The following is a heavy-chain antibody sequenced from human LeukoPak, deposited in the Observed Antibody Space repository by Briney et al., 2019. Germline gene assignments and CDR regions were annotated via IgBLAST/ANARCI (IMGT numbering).Heavy chain of an antibody. V-gene: IGHV4-59*01. Sequence: SETLSLACTVSGGSISSYYWSWIRQPPGKGLEYIGYIYPSGSTNYNPSLKSRVTISVDTSKNQFSLKLSSVTASDTAVYYCARGRYDYVYWGQGTLVTVSS. CDR2: IYPSGST. J-gene: IGHJ4*02. CDR1: GGSISSYY. CDR3: ARGRYDYVY. D-gene: IGHD3-16*01.